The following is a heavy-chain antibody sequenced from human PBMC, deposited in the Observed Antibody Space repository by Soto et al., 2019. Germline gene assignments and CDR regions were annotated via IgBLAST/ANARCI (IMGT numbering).Heavy chain of an antibody. V-gene: IGHV1-18*01. CDR3: ARDRAYSSSPRNYYYGMDV. J-gene: IGHJ6*02. D-gene: IGHD6-6*01. CDR2: ISAYNGNT. Sequence: GASVKVSCKASGYTFTSYGISWVRQAPGQGLEWMGWISAYNGNTNYAQKLQGRVTMTTDTSTSTAYMELRSLRSDDTAVYYCARDRAYSSSPRNYYYGMDVWGQGTTVTVSS. CDR1: GYTFTSYG.